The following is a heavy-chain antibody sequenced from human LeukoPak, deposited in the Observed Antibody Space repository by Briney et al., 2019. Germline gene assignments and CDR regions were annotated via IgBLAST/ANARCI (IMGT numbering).Heavy chain of an antibody. V-gene: IGHV1-69*13. Sequence: SVKVSCKASGGTFSSYAISWVRQAPGQGLEWMGEIIPIFGTANYAQKFQGRVTITADESTSTAYMELSSLRSEDTAVYYCASKSDGSDPLGAYYFDYWGQGTLVTVSS. CDR3: ASKSDGSDPLGAYYFDY. J-gene: IGHJ4*02. CDR1: GGTFSSYA. D-gene: IGHD3-10*01. CDR2: IIPIFGTA.